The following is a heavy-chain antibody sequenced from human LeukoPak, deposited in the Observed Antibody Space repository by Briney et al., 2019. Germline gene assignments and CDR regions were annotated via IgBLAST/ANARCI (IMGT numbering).Heavy chain of an antibody. J-gene: IGHJ4*02. CDR1: GYIFGHNG. V-gene: IGHV1-18*01. Sequence: GASVKVSCKTSGYIFGHNGIGWVRQAPGQGLEWMGWISAYNGITNYAQKLQGRVTMTTDTSTSTAYMELRSLRSDDTAVYYCARDYGDYVNFDYWGQGTLVTVSS. D-gene: IGHD4-17*01. CDR3: ARDYGDYVNFDY. CDR2: ISAYNGIT.